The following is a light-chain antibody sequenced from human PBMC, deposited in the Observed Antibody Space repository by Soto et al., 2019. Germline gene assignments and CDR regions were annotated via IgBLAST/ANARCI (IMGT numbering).Light chain of an antibody. V-gene: IGLV2-14*01. CDR3: SSYTSSSTVAVV. Sequence: QSALTQPASVSGSPGQSITISCTGTSSDVGGYNYVSWYQQHPGKAPKLMIYDVSNRPSGVSNRFSGYKSGNTASLTISGLQAEDEADYYCSSYTSSSTVAVVFGGGTKLTVL. CDR1: SSDVGGYNY. CDR2: DVS. J-gene: IGLJ2*01.